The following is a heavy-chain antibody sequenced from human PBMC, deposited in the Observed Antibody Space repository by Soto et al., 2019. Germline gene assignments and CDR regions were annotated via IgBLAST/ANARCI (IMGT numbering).Heavy chain of an antibody. CDR1: GDTFAFYS. D-gene: IGHD3-10*01. Sequence: QVQLVQSGAEVKRPGSSVKVSCKASGDTFAFYSINWVRQAPGLGLEWMGRINPILSMSNYAQRFQGRVTMTADQSTSTASMVLNSLRSEDTAIYYCATSYGSGYRAFDYWGQGALVTVSS. CDR2: INPILSMS. V-gene: IGHV1-69*02. J-gene: IGHJ4*02. CDR3: ATSYGSGYRAFDY.